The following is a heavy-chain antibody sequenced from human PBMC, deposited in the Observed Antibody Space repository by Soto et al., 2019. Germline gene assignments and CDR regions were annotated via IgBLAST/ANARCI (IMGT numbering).Heavy chain of an antibody. CDR3: ASTDYGDYHDAFDI. V-gene: IGHV3-11*01. CDR2: ISSSGSTI. D-gene: IGHD4-17*01. Sequence: GGSLRLSCAASGFTFSDYYMSWIRQAPGKGLEWVSYISSSGSTIYYADSVKGRFTISRDNAKNSLYLQMNSLRAEDTAVYCCASTDYGDYHDAFDIWGQGTMVTVSS. J-gene: IGHJ3*02. CDR1: GFTFSDYY.